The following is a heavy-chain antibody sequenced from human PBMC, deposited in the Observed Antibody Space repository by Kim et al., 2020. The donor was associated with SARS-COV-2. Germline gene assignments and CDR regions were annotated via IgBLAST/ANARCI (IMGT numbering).Heavy chain of an antibody. D-gene: IGHD3-10*01. CDR1: GFTFSSYG. CDR2: ISYDGSNK. V-gene: IGHV3-30*18. J-gene: IGHJ5*02. Sequence: GGSLRLSCAASGFTFSSYGMHWVRQAPGKGLEWVAVISYDGSNKYYADSVKGRFTISRDNSKNTLYLQMNSLRAEDTAVYYCAKDMGLSWFDPWGQGTLVTVSS. CDR3: AKDMGLSWFDP.